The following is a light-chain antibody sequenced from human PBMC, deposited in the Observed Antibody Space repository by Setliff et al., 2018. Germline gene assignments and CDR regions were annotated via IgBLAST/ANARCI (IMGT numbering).Light chain of an antibody. CDR3: AVWDNGLKGYV. CDR2: NNY. V-gene: IGLV1-44*01. J-gene: IGLJ1*01. Sequence: QSALGQPPSASGTLGQRVTISCSGSSSNIGVNVVNWYQHLPGTSPKLLIYNNYQRPSGVPDRFSGSKSGSSASLAISGLQSEDEADYYCAVWDNGLKGYVFGTGTKVTVL. CDR1: SSNIGVNV.